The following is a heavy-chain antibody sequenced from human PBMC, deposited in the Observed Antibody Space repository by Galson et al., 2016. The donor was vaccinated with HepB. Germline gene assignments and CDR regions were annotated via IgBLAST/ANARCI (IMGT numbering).Heavy chain of an antibody. D-gene: IGHD2-15*01. Sequence: SLRLSCAASGFIFRSFGMHWVRQAPGKGLEWVAVTWYDGSKKYYADSVKGRFTISRDNSKNTLYLQMNSLRAEDTAVYYCARQLSGYCSGGICYSMVYWGQGTLVTVSS. J-gene: IGHJ4*02. CDR2: TWYDGSKK. CDR1: GFIFRSFG. CDR3: ARQLSGYCSGGICYSMVY. V-gene: IGHV3-33*01.